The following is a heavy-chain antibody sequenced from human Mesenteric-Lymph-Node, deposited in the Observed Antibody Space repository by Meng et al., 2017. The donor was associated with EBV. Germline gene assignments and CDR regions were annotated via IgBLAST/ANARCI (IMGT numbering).Heavy chain of an antibody. CDR3: AGTVQLERHWFDP. J-gene: IGHJ5*02. V-gene: IGHV4-39*07. CDR1: GGSISSSSYY. CDR2: IYYSGST. Sequence: LQLQEWGPGLVKPPESLSLTCTVPGGSISSSSYYWGWIRQPPGKGLEWIGNIYYSGSTYYNPSLKSRVTISVDTSKNQFSLKLSSVTAADTAVYYCAGTVQLERHWFDPWGQGTLVTVSS. D-gene: IGHD1-1*01.